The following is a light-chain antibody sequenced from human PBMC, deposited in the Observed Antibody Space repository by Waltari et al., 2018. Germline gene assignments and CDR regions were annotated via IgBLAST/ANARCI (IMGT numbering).Light chain of an antibody. J-gene: IGLJ2*01. CDR2: GNS. CDR3: QSYDSSLSGSI. Sequence: QSRLPPPPPVSGAPGQRVTISCTGRSATIGAGYDVPWYQLLPGTAPKLLIYGNSNRPSGVPDRFSGSKSGTSASLAITGLQAEDEADYYCQSYDSSLSGSIFGGGTKLTVL. V-gene: IGLV1-40*01. CDR1: SATIGAGYD.